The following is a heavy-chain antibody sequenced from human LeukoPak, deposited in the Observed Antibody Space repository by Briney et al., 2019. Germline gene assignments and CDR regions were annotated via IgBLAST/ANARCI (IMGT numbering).Heavy chain of an antibody. CDR1: GTSISSGAYS. Sequence: NPSETLSLTCTVSGTSISSGAYSWSWVRQHPEKGLEWIAYIYYSGNTYYNPSLKRRVTISVDTSKNQFSLKLSSVTAADTAVYYCARTITIFGALGYFDYWGQGTLVTVSS. CDR3: ARTITIFGALGYFDY. D-gene: IGHD3-3*01. CDR2: IYYSGNT. V-gene: IGHV4-31*03. J-gene: IGHJ4*02.